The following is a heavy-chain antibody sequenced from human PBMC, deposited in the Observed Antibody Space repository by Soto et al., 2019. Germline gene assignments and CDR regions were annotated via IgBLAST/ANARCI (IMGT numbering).Heavy chain of an antibody. Sequence: ASVKVSCKASGYTFTSXAMHWVRQAPGQRLEWMGWINAGNGNTKYSQKFQGRVTITRDTSASTAYMELSSLRSEDTAVYYCARGLGLYYFDYWGQGTLVTVPQ. D-gene: IGHD1-26*01. CDR3: ARGLGLYYFDY. V-gene: IGHV1-3*01. J-gene: IGHJ4*02. CDR1: GYTFTSXA. CDR2: INAGNGNT.